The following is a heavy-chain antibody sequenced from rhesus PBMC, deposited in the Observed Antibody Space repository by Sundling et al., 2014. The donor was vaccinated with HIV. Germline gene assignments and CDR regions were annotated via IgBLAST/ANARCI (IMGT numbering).Heavy chain of an antibody. V-gene: IGHV3-178*01. CDR3: AMELDESGFDF. D-gene: IGHD1-1*01. CDR2: ISNGGDNI. CDR1: GFSFSAYY. J-gene: IGHJ4*01. Sequence: EVQLVESGGGLANPGGSLRVSCAASGFSFSAYYMDWVRQAPGKGLEWVSRISNGGDNIWSADSVKGRFTISRDNADNTLYLQMNGLRPEDTAVYYCAMELDESGFDFWGQGVLVTVSS.